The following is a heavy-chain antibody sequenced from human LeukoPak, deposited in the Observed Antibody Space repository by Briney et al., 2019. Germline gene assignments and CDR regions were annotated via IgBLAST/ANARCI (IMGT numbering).Heavy chain of an antibody. J-gene: IGHJ5*01. V-gene: IGHV1-18*01. CDR1: GYTCVNYG. D-gene: IGHD3-10*01. Sequence: GASVKVSCKASGYTCVNYGISWVRQAPGQGLEWMGWISVNNGNAKYSQKIQGRVTMTTDPSTSTAYMGLRSLRSDDTAVYYCAKDRGHIYYGWGIKIDSWGQGTLVTVSS. CDR2: ISVNNGNA. CDR3: AKDRGHIYYGWGIKIDS.